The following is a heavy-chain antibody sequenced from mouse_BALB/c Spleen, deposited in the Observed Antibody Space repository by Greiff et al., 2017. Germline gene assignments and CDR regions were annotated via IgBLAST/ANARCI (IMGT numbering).Heavy chain of an antibody. CDR1: GYTFTSYY. D-gene: IGHD2-3*01. J-gene: IGHJ4*01. Sequence: QVQLQQSGADLVKPGASGKLSCKASGYTFTSYYMYWVQQKPGQGLEWIAEINPSSGGTNFNEKFKSKGTLTVDKSSNTTYMQLSSLTSEDSAVYYYRGTGGYSYYYAMDYWGQGTSVTVSS. V-gene: IGHV1S81*02. CDR2: INPSSGGT. CDR3: RGTGGYSYYYAMDY.